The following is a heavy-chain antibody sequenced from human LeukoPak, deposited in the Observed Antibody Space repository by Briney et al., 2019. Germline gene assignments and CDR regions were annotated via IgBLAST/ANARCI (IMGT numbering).Heavy chain of an antibody. CDR2: INAGNGNT. CDR1: GYTFTSYA. J-gene: IGHJ5*02. D-gene: IGHD5-18*01. Sequence: GASVKVSCKASGYTFTSYAMHWVRQAPGQRLEWMGWINAGNGNTKYSQKFQGRVTITRDTSASTAYMELSSLRSEDTAVYYCARDQSYGYSGWFDPWGQGTLVTVSS. CDR3: ARDQSYGYSGWFDP. V-gene: IGHV1-3*01.